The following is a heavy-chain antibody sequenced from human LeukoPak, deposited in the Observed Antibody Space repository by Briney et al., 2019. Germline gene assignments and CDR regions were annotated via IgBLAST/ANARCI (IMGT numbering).Heavy chain of an antibody. CDR3: VRGLGSGYSYAYGVY. Sequence: GGSLRLSCKASGFTFSSYWMHWVRQIPGKGLAWVSRINGDGSDTNSADSVEGRFTISRDNAKNTLYLQMNSLRAEDTAVYYCVRGLGSGYSYAYGVYWGQGTLVTVSS. V-gene: IGHV3-74*01. CDR1: GFTFSSYW. CDR2: INGDGSDT. J-gene: IGHJ4*02. D-gene: IGHD5-18*01.